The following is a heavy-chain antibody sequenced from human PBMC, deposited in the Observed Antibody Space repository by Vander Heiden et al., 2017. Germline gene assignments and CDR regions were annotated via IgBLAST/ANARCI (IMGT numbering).Heavy chain of an antibody. V-gene: IGHV4-39*01. Sequence: QLQLQEPGPALVKPSQTLSLTRTVSGGSISSSSYYWGWHRQPPGKGLEWIGSIYYSGSTYYNPCLKSRVTISVDTSKNQFSLKLSSVTAADTAVYYCARYTLTTVTTSDAFDIWGQGTMVTVSS. D-gene: IGHD4-17*01. CDR1: GGSISSSSYY. J-gene: IGHJ3*02. CDR3: ARYTLTTVTTSDAFDI. CDR2: IYYSGST.